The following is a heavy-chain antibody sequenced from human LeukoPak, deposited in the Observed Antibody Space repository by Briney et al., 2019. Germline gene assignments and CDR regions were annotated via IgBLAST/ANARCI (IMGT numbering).Heavy chain of an antibody. CDR2: IWYDGSNK. CDR1: GFTFSSYG. Sequence: GRSLRLSCAASGFTFSSYGMHWVCQAPGKGLERVAVIWYDGSNKYYADSVKGRFTISRDNSKNTLYLQMNSLRAEDTAVYYCSSGSYYSPYYFDYWGQGTLVTVSS. CDR3: SSGSYYSPYYFDY. V-gene: IGHV3-33*01. J-gene: IGHJ4*02. D-gene: IGHD1-26*01.